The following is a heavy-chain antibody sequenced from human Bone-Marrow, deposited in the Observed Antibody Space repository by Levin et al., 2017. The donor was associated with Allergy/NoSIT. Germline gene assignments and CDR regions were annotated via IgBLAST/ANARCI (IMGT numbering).Heavy chain of an antibody. CDR1: GFTFSSYG. J-gene: IGHJ2*01. Sequence: HAGGSLRLSCAASGFTFSSYGMHWVRQAPGKGLEWVAVIWYDGSNKYYADSVKGRFNISRDNSKNTLYLQMNSLRAEDTAVYYCARDWRSVAAAGEYVDLWGRGTLVTVSS. CDR3: ARDWRSVAAAGEYVDL. CDR2: IWYDGSNK. V-gene: IGHV3-33*01. D-gene: IGHD6-13*01.